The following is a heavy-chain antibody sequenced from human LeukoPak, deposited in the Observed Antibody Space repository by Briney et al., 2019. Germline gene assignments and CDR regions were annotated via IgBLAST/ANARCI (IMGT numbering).Heavy chain of an antibody. J-gene: IGHJ4*02. CDR1: GFTFSSYG. Sequence: PGGSLRLSCAASGFTFSSYGMHWVRQAPGKGLEWVAVISYDGSNKYYADSVKGRFTISRDNSKNTLYLQMNSLRAEDTAVYYCAKDDTLTGYYQIDFDFWGQGTLVTVSS. CDR2: ISYDGSNK. D-gene: IGHD3-9*01. CDR3: AKDDTLTGYYQIDFDF. V-gene: IGHV3-30*18.